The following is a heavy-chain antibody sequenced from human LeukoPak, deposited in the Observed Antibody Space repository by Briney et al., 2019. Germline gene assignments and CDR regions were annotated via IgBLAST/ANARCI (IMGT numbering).Heavy chain of an antibody. CDR2: INPSGGST. J-gene: IGHJ4*02. D-gene: IGHD3-10*01. Sequence: GASVKVSCKASGYTFTSYYMHWVRQAPGQGLEWVGIINPSGGSTSYARKFQGRVTMTRDMSTSTVYMELSSLRSEDTAVYYCARGSGPAWLDYWGQGTLVTVSS. CDR3: ARGSGPAWLDY. V-gene: IGHV1-46*01. CDR1: GYTFTSYY.